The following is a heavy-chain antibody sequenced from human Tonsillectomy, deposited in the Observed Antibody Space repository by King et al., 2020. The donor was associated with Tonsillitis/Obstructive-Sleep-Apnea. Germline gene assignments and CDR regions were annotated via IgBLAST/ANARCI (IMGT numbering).Heavy chain of an antibody. CDR2: IKSKTDGGTT. CDR3: TTEAMIMFGGDIAPG. CDR1: GLTFSNAW. J-gene: IGHJ4*02. V-gene: IGHV3-15*01. Sequence: VQLVESGGGLVKPGGSLRVSCAASGLTFSNAWMSWVRQAPGKGLEWVGRIKSKTDGGTTDYAAPVKGRFSISRDDSKNTLYLQMNSLKTEDTAVYYCTTEAMIMFGGDIAPGWGQGTLVTVSS. D-gene: IGHD3-16*02.